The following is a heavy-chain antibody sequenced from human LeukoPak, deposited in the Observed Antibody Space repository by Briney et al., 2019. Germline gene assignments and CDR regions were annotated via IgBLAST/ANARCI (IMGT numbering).Heavy chain of an antibody. CDR3: ARDHCSSTSCYAGDFYGMDV. V-gene: IGHV1-18*01. CDR2: ISAYNGNT. J-gene: IGHJ6*02. CDR1: GYTFTSYG. Sequence: GASVKVSCKASGYTFTSYGISWVRQAPGQGLEWMGWISAYNGNTNYAQKLQGRVTMTTDTSTSTAYMELRSLRSDDTAVHYCARDHCSSTSCYAGDFYGMDVWGQGTTVTVSS. D-gene: IGHD2-2*01.